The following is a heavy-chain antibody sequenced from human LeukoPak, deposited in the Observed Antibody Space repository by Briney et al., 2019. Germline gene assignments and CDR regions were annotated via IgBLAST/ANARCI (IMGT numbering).Heavy chain of an antibody. CDR1: GYTFTGYY. V-gene: IGHV1-2*02. Sequence: AASVKVSCKASGYTFTGYYIHWVRQAPGQGLEWMGWINPNTGGTNYAQKFQGRVTMTRDTSISTAYMELSRLRSDDTAVYYCARDRAGTTLIRHHDYYYMDVWGKGTTVTVSS. CDR2: INPNTGGT. D-gene: IGHD1-1*01. J-gene: IGHJ6*03. CDR3: ARDRAGTTLIRHHDYYYMDV.